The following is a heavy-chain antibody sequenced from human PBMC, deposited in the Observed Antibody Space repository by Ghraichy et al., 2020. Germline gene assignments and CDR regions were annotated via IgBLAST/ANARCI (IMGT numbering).Heavy chain of an antibody. CDR3: ARVARYSYGGLDY. D-gene: IGHD5-18*01. CDR1: GGSISSYY. CDR2: IYYSGST. Sequence: SETLSLTCTVSGGSISSYYWSWIRQPPGKGLEWIGYIYYSGSTNYNPSLKSRVTISVDTSKNQFSLKLSSVTAADTAVYYCARVARYSYGGLDYWGQGTLVTVSS. V-gene: IGHV4-59*01. J-gene: IGHJ4*02.